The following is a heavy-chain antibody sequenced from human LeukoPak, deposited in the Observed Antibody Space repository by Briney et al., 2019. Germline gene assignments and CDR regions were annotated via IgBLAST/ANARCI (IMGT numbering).Heavy chain of an antibody. D-gene: IGHD2-2*03. CDR2: ISGSGGST. CDR3: AKDSHWILFDD. J-gene: IGHJ4*02. Sequence: AGGSLRLSCAASGFTFSNYAMSWVRQAPGKGLEWVSAISGSGGSTYYADSVKGRFTISSDNSKNTLYLQMNSLRAEDTAVYYCAKDSHWILFDDWGQGTLVTVSS. V-gene: IGHV3-23*01. CDR1: GFTFSNYA.